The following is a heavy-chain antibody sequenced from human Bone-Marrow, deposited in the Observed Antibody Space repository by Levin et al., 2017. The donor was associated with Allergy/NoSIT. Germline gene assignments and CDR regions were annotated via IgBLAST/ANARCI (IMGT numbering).Heavy chain of an antibody. CDR3: ARDNSGYSYDYGPY. CDR2: ISSSGSIK. J-gene: IGHJ4*02. V-gene: IGHV3-11*01. D-gene: IGHD5-18*01. CDR1: GFTFSDYY. Sequence: PGGSLRLSCAASGFTFSDYYMSWIRQAPGKGLEWVSYISSSGSIKDYADSVKGRFTISRDNAKTSLYLQMNSLRAEDTAVYYCARDNSGYSYDYGPYWGQGTLVTVSS.